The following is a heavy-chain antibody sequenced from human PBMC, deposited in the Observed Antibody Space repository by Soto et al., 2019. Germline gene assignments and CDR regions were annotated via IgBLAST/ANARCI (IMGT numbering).Heavy chain of an antibody. Sequence: GASGKVSCKASGYTFTGYDMHWVRHAPGQGLEWMGWINPNSGGTNYAQKFQGWVTMTRDTSISTAYMELSRLRSDDTAVYYCARVSTEGAFDIWGQGTMVTVSS. CDR3: ARVSTEGAFDI. J-gene: IGHJ3*02. V-gene: IGHV1-2*04. CDR2: INPNSGGT. CDR1: GYTFTGYD. D-gene: IGHD4-17*01.